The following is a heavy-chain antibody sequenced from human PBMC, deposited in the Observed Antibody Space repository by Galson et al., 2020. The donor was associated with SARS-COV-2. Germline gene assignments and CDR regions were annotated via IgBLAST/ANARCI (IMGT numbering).Heavy chain of an antibody. Sequence: SETLSLTCTVSGGSISSYYWSWIRQPPGKGLEWIGYIYYSGSTNYNPSLKSRVTISVDTSKNQFSLKLSSVTAADTAVYYCARHSVRSITIFGVVTTDWYFDLWGRGILVTVSS. CDR3: ARHSVRSITIFGVVTTDWYFDL. V-gene: IGHV4-59*08. CDR1: GGSISSYY. CDR2: IYYSGST. J-gene: IGHJ2*01. D-gene: IGHD3-3*01.